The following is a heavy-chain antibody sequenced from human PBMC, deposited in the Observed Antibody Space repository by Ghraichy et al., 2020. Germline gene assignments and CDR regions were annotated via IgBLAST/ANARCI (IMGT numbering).Heavy chain of an antibody. CDR3: AKDRHIVGATMNAFDI. J-gene: IGHJ3*02. V-gene: IGHV3-30*02. CDR2: IRYDGSNK. CDR1: GFTFSSYG. Sequence: GGSLRLSCAASGFTFSSYGMHWVRQAPGKGLEWVAFIRYDGSNKYYADSVKGRFTISRDNSKNTLYLQMNSLRAEDTAVYYCAKDRHIVGATMNAFDIWGQGTMVTVSS. D-gene: IGHD1-26*01.